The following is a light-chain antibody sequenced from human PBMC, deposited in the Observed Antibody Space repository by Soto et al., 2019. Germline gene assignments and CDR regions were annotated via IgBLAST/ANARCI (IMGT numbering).Light chain of an antibody. J-gene: IGLJ1*01. CDR3: QAWDSTTV. CDR1: KLGDKY. Sequence: SYELTQPPSVSVSPGQTASITCSGDKLGDKYACWYQQKPGQSPVLVIYQNSKRPSGIPERFSGSNSGNTATLTISGTQAMDEADYYCQAWDSTTVFGTGTKLIVL. V-gene: IGLV3-1*01. CDR2: QNS.